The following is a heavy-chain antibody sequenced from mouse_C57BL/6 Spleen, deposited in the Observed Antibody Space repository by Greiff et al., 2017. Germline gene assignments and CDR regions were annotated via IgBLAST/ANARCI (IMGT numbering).Heavy chain of an antibody. Sequence: EVKLMESGGDLVKPGGSLKLSCAASGFTFSSYGMSWVRQTPDKRLEWVATISSGGSYTYYPASVKGRFTISRDNAKNTLYLQMSSLKSEDTAMYYCARYYGSPHYYAMDYWGQGTSVTVSS. V-gene: IGHV5-6*01. CDR2: ISSGGSYT. CDR3: ARYYGSPHYYAMDY. D-gene: IGHD1-1*01. CDR1: GFTFSSYG. J-gene: IGHJ4*01.